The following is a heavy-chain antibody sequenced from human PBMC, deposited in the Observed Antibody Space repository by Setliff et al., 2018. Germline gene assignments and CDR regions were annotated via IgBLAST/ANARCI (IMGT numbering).Heavy chain of an antibody. D-gene: IGHD5-12*01. CDR1: GYTFTSFF. CDR3: AREVPGYSGALDF. J-gene: IGHJ5*01. Sequence: GASVKDSCKASGYTFTSFFHQWVRQAPGQGLEWLGWINSNSGSTTYAQKFQGRVTMTRDTSINTVYMELKSLTSDDSAVYYCAREVPGYSGALDFWGRGTLVTVSS. V-gene: IGHV1-2*02. CDR2: INSNSGST.